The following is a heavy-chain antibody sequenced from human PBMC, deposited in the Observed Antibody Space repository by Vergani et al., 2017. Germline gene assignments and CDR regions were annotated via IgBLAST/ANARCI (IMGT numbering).Heavy chain of an antibody. Sequence: QVQLVQSGAEVKKPGASVKVSCKASGYTFTSYGISWVRQAPGQGLEWMGWISAYNGNTNYAQKLQGRVNMTTDTSTSTAYMELRSLRSDDTAVYYCARDLHRGRSGGSCYLKWGQGTLVTVSS. CDR3: ARDLHRGRSGGSCYLK. CDR2: ISAYNGNT. V-gene: IGHV1-18*04. D-gene: IGHD2-15*01. J-gene: IGHJ4*02. CDR1: GYTFTSYG.